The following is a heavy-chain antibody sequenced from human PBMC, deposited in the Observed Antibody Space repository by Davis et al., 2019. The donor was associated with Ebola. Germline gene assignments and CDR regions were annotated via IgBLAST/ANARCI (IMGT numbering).Heavy chain of an antibody. J-gene: IGHJ4*02. Sequence: ASVKVSCKASGYTFTGYHVHWVRQAPGQGLEWMGWMDPNSGDTGYKQKFQGRLTMTRDTAMTTAYMELSSLRSEDTAMYYCARGTDHLMAATVFWGQGTLVTVS. D-gene: IGHD1-1*01. CDR1: GYTFTGYH. CDR3: ARGTDHLMAATVF. V-gene: IGHV1-8*02. CDR2: MDPNSGDT.